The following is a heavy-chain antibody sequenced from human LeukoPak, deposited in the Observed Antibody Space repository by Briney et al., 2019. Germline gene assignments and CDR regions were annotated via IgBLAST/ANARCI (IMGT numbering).Heavy chain of an antibody. CDR3: ARDSKEWLEVLNYSFDY. V-gene: IGHV3-33*08. CDR1: GFTFSSYG. D-gene: IGHD6-19*01. J-gene: IGHJ4*02. Sequence: GGSLRLSCAASGFTFSSYGMHWVRQAPGMGLEWVAVIWDDGSNKHYADSVKGRFTISRDNAKHPLYLQMNSLRAEDTAVYYCARDSKEWLEVLNYSFDYWGQGTLVTVSS. CDR2: IWDDGSNK.